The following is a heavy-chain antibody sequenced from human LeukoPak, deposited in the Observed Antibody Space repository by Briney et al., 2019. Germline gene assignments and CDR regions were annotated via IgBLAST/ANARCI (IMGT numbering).Heavy chain of an antibody. D-gene: IGHD6-6*01. CDR3: ARGGTIYSSSSLSYLGWPRNWFDP. CDR1: GGTFRSYA. CDR2: IIPIYSTA. V-gene: IGHV1-69*06. J-gene: IGHJ5*02. Sequence: ASVKVSCKASGGTFRSYAINWVRQAPGQGLEWMGGIIPIYSTANYAQKFHGRVTITADKSTSTVYMELSSLRSEDTAVYYCARGGTIYSSSSLSYLGWPRNWFDPWGQGTLVTVSS.